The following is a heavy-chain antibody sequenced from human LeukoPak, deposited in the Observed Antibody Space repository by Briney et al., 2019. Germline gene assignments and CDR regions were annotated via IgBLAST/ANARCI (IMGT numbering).Heavy chain of an antibody. V-gene: IGHV1-18*01. J-gene: IGHJ4*02. CDR2: ISAYNGNT. D-gene: IGHD2-2*01. Sequence: GASVKVSCKASGYTFTTYGITWVRQAPGQGLEWMGWISAYNGNTKYAQKFQGRVSMTADTSTSTAYMELRSLRSEDTAVYYCARDCSSTSCRRDYWGQGTLVTVSS. CDR1: GYTFTTYG. CDR3: ARDCSSTSCRRDY.